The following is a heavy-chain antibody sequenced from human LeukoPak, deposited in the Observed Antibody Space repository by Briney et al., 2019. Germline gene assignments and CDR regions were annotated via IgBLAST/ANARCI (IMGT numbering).Heavy chain of an antibody. V-gene: IGHV4-59*11. Sequence: LSCAASGFTFSDHYIDWVRQAPGKGLEWIGYIYYSGSTNYNPSLKSRVTISVDTSKNQFSLKLSSVTAADTAVYYCARFLTTVGSRTFDYWGQGTLVTVSS. D-gene: IGHD4-23*01. CDR1: GFTFSDHY. CDR2: IYYSGST. J-gene: IGHJ4*02. CDR3: ARFLTTVGSRTFDY.